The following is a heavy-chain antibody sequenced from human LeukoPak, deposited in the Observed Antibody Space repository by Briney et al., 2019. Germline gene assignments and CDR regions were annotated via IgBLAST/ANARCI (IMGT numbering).Heavy chain of an antibody. CDR2: IKQDGSEK. CDR1: GFTFSSYW. Sequence: GGSLRLSCAASGFTFSSYWMSWVRQAPGKGLEWVANIKQDGSEKYYVDSVKGRFTISRDNAKNSLYLQMNSLRAEDTAVYYCARDGHPVVVTARNWFDPWGQGTLVTVSS. D-gene: IGHD2-21*02. J-gene: IGHJ5*02. CDR3: ARDGHPVVVTARNWFDP. V-gene: IGHV3-7*01.